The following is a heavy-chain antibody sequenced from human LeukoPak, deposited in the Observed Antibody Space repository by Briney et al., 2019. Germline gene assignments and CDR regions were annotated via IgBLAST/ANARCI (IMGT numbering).Heavy chain of an antibody. CDR3: ARVVGFYDSCAFDL. J-gene: IGHJ5*02. CDR1: GGSISSYY. CDR2: VYYTGST. V-gene: IGHV4-59*01. Sequence: SETLSLTCTVSGGSISSYYWSWIRQPPGKGLEWIGYVYYTGSTNYNPSLNSRVTMSIDTSKNQFSLRLSSVTAADTAVYYCARVVGFYDSCAFDLWGQGTLATVSS. D-gene: IGHD3-22*01.